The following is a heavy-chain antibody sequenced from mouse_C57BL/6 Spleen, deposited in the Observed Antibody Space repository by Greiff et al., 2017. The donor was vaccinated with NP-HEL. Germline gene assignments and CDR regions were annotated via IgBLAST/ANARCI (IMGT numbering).Heavy chain of an antibody. Sequence: QVQLQQPGAELVMPGASVKLSCKASGYTFTSYWMHWVKQRPGQGLEWIGAIDPSDSYTNYNQKFKGKSTLTVDKSSSTAYMQLSSLTSEDSAVYYCARGATDAYWGQGTLVTVSA. V-gene: IGHV1-69*01. J-gene: IGHJ3*01. CDR3: ARGATDAY. CDR2: IDPSDSYT. D-gene: IGHD3-1*01. CDR1: GYTFTSYW.